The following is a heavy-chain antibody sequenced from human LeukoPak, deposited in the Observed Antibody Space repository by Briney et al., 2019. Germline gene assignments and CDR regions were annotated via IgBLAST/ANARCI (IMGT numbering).Heavy chain of an antibody. Sequence: GGSLRLSCAASGLTVNTNFMSWVRQAPGKGLEWVSAISGSGGSTYYADSVKGRFTISRDNSKNTLYLQMNSLRAEDTAVYYCAKDRRIQLWLGFDYWGQGTLVTVSS. D-gene: IGHD5-18*01. CDR1: GLTVNTNF. V-gene: IGHV3-23*01. J-gene: IGHJ4*02. CDR3: AKDRRIQLWLGFDY. CDR2: ISGSGGST.